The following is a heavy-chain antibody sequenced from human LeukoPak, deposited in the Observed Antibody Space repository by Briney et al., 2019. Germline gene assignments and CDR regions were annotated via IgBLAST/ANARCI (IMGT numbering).Heavy chain of an antibody. J-gene: IGHJ4*02. CDR1: GFTFSTYW. D-gene: IGHD3-10*01. Sequence: GGSLRLSCAASGFTFSTYWMHWVRQAPGKGLVWVSRIITDGSTTSYADSVKGRFTISRDNSKNTLYLQMNSLRAEDTAVYYCARALDGSGSRSFDYWGQGTLVTVSS. CDR2: IITDGSTT. CDR3: ARALDGSGSRSFDY. V-gene: IGHV3-74*01.